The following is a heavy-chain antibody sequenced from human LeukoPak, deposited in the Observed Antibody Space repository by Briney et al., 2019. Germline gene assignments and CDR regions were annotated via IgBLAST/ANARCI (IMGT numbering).Heavy chain of an antibody. V-gene: IGHV4-34*01. CDR3: ARGPMRGWFDP. Sequence: PSETLSLTCAVYGGSFSGYSWNWIRQPPGKGLEWSGEINHSGSSNYNPSLKSRVTISLDTSKSQFSLMLSSVTAGDTAVYYCARGPMRGWFDPWGQGTLVTVSS. CDR2: INHSGSS. J-gene: IGHJ5*02. CDR1: GGSFSGYS. D-gene: IGHD3-22*01.